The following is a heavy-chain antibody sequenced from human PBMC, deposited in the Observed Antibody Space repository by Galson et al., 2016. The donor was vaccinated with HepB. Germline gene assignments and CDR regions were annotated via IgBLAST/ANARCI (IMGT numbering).Heavy chain of an antibody. D-gene: IGHD3-22*01. V-gene: IGHV1-69*06. CDR3: SRPGVGYNAYYYNKLDV. CDR2: IIPVFDTP. Sequence: SVKVSCKASGVTFDKYSLDWVRQAPGLGLEWMGGIIPVFDTPNYAQKFQGRLTITADKSTSTLYMHLAGLTFEDTAVYYCSRPGVGYNAYYYNKLDVWGHGTTVTVSS. CDR1: GVTFDKYS. J-gene: IGHJ6*02.